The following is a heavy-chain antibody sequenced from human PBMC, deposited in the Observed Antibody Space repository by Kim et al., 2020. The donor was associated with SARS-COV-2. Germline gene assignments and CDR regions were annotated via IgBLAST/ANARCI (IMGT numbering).Heavy chain of an antibody. V-gene: IGHV3-30*04. CDR1: GFTFSSYA. J-gene: IGHJ4*02. Sequence: GGSLRLSCAASGFTFSSYAMHWVRQAPGKGLEWVAVISYDGSNKYYADSVKGRFTISGDNSKNTLYLQMNSLRAEDTAVYYCARDQRGYYDSSGFFDYWGQGTLVTVSS. CDR3: ARDQRGYYDSSGFFDY. D-gene: IGHD3-22*01. CDR2: ISYDGSNK.